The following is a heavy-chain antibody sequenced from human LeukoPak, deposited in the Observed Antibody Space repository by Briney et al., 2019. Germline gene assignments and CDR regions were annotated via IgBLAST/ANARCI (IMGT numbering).Heavy chain of an antibody. Sequence: GGSLRLSCAASGFTFDDYAMRWVRQAPGKGLEWVSGISCNGGSIGYAAPVKGRFTISRDNAKNSLYLQMNSMRAEDTALYCCAKDISYYYDSSGYDYWGQGTLVTVSS. CDR1: GFTFDDYA. CDR2: ISCNGGSI. J-gene: IGHJ4*02. V-gene: IGHV3-9*01. D-gene: IGHD3-22*01. CDR3: AKDISYYYDSSGYDY.